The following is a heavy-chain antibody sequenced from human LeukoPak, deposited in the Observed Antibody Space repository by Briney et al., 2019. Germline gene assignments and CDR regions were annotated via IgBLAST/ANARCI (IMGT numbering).Heavy chain of an antibody. CDR2: INHSGST. V-gene: IGHV4-34*01. Sequence: SETLSLTCAVYGGSFSGYYWSWIRQPPGKGLEWIGEINHSGSTNYNPSLKSRVTISVDTSKNQFSLKLSSVTAADTAVYYCARETGTTPCWFDPWGQGTLVTVSS. CDR1: GGSFSGYY. D-gene: IGHD1-1*01. CDR3: ARETGTTPCWFDP. J-gene: IGHJ5*02.